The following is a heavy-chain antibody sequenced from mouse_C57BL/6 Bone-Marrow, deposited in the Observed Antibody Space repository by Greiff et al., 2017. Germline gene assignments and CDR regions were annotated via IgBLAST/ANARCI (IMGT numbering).Heavy chain of an antibody. CDR1: GFNIKDDY. V-gene: IGHV14-4*01. CDR2: IDPENGDT. Sequence: VHVKQSGAELVRPGASVKLSCTASGFNIKDDYMHWVKQRPEQGLEWIGWIDPENGDTEYASKFQGKATITADTSSNTAYLQLSSLTSEDTAVYYCTTGYYPYWYFDVRGTGTTVTVSS. CDR3: TTGYYPYWYFDV. D-gene: IGHD2-3*01. J-gene: IGHJ1*03.